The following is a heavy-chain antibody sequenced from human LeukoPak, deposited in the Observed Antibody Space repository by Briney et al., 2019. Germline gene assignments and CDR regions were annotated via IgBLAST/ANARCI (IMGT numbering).Heavy chain of an antibody. CDR2: IKSKTDGWTT. V-gene: IGHV3-15*01. CDR3: TSTYTRSSWYLKYNWYDP. Sequence: GGSLRLSCAAPGFTFRNAWLTWVRQAPGKGLEWVGRIKSKTDGWTTDYAAPVKGRFTISRDDSKNTLFLQMNSLKTEDTAVYYCTSTYTRSSWYLKYNWYDPWGQGTRVTVSS. J-gene: IGHJ5*02. CDR1: GFTFRNAW. D-gene: IGHD6-13*01.